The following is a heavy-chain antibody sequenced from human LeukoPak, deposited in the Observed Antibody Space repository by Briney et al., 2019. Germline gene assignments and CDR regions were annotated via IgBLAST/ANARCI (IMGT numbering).Heavy chain of an antibody. D-gene: IGHD3-16*01. CDR2: INHSGST. Sequence: PSETLSLTCAVYGGSFSGYYWSWIRQPPGKGLEWIGEINHSGSTNYNPSLKSRVTMSVDTSKNQFSLKLSSVTAADTAVYYCARVTPLGVAFDIWGQGTMVTVSS. V-gene: IGHV4-34*01. J-gene: IGHJ3*02. CDR1: GGSFSGYY. CDR3: ARVTPLGVAFDI.